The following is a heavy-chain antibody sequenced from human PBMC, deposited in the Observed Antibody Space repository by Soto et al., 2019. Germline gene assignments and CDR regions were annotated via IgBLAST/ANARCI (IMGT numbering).Heavy chain of an antibody. Sequence: SGPTLVKPTPTLTLTCTFSGFSLSTSGVGVGWIRQPPGKALEWLALIYWNDDKCNSPSLKSRLTITKETNKNQVVLTITNMDPVDTATYYCAHSPCLRYFFWLLIFDYWGQGTLVTVSS. J-gene: IGHJ4*02. V-gene: IGHV2-5*01. D-gene: IGHD3-9*01. CDR1: GFSLSTSGVG. CDR3: AHSPCLRYFFWLLIFDY. CDR2: IYWNDDK.